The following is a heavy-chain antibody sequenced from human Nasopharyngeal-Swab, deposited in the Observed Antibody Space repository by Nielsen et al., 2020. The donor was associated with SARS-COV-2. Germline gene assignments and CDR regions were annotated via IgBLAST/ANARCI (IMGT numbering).Heavy chain of an antibody. CDR3: ARTEAYDNYEDY. V-gene: IGHV4-59*01. J-gene: IGHJ4*02. CDR2: IYYSGST. D-gene: IGHD3-9*01. CDR1: GGSISSYY. Sequence: GSLRLSCTVSGGSISSYYWSWIRQPPGKGLEWIGYIYYSGSTNYNPSLKSRVTISVDTSKNQFSLKLGSVTAADTAVYYCARTEAYDNYEDYWGQGTLATVSS.